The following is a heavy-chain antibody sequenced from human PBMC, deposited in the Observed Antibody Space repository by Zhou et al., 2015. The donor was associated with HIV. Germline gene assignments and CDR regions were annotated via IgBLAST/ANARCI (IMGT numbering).Heavy chain of an antibody. V-gene: IGHV1-8*01. CDR3: ARSPGYNNNWLDP. CDR2: MNPSSGNT. CDR1: GYTFTADD. Sequence: QVQLVQSGAEVKKPGASVKVSCKASGYTFTADDINWVRQVPGQGLEWMGWMNPSSGNTGYAQKFQGRLTMTRNTAISTAYMELSSLTFEDTAVYYCARSPGYNNNWLDPWGQGTLV. J-gene: IGHJ5*02. D-gene: IGHD5-24*01.